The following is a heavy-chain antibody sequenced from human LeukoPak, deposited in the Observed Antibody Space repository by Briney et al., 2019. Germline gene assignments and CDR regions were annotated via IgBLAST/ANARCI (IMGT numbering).Heavy chain of an antibody. Sequence: GGSLRLSRAASGFTFSNYWMNWVRQAPGKGLECLANIKQDGSEKYYVDSVLGRFTISRDNAKNSLILQMNSLRAEDTAVYYCARDGTGSSFYDYWGQGTLVTVSS. CDR2: IKQDGSEK. CDR1: GFTFSNYW. D-gene: IGHD3-10*01. CDR3: ARDGTGSSFYDY. J-gene: IGHJ4*02. V-gene: IGHV3-7*01.